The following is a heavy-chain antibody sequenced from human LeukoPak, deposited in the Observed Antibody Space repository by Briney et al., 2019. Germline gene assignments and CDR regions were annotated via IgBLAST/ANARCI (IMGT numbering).Heavy chain of an antibody. CDR1: GFTFSSFT. CDR2: ISYNSANK. D-gene: IGHD2-21*02. J-gene: IGHJ4*02. Sequence: GGSLRLSCTTSGFTFSSFTMSWVRQAPGKGLEWVSSISYNSANKWHADSVKGRSTISRDNSKNTLYLQMHSLRADDTALYYCTKRRPSGSVTVDEYWGQGALVTVSS. V-gene: IGHV3-23*01. CDR3: TKRRPSGSVTVDEY.